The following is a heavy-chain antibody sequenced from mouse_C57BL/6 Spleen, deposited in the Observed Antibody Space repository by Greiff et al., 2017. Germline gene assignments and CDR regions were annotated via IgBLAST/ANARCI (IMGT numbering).Heavy chain of an antibody. J-gene: IGHJ1*03. D-gene: IGHD1-1*01. CDR1: GYAFSSSW. V-gene: IGHV1-82*01. Sequence: VQLQQSGPELVKPGASVKISCKASGYAFSSSWMNWVKQRPGKGPEWIGRIYPGDGDTNYNGKFKGKATLTADKSSSTAYMQLSSLTSEDSAVYFCARSPVVAPYFDVWGTGTTVTVSS. CDR3: ARSPVVAPYFDV. CDR2: IYPGDGDT.